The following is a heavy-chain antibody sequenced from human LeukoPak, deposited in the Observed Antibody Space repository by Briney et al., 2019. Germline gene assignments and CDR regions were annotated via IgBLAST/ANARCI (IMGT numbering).Heavy chain of an antibody. J-gene: IGHJ6*03. V-gene: IGHV3-20*04. CDR3: ARGLQTEYMDV. CDR2: INWNGGST. D-gene: IGHD4-11*01. Sequence: GGSLRLSCAASGFTFDDYGMSWVRQAPGKGLEWVPGINWNGGSTGYADSVKGRFTISRDNAKNSLYLQMNSLRAEDTALYYCARGLQTEYMDVWGKGTTVTVSS. CDR1: GFTFDDYG.